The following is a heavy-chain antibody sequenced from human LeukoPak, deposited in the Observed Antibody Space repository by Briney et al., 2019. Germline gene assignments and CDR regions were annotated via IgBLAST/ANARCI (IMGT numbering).Heavy chain of an antibody. CDR3: ARGGYSGYVGRFDFDY. CDR2: VYTSGST. J-gene: IGHJ4*02. CDR1: GGSISSGGYY. V-gene: IGHV4-61*02. D-gene: IGHD5-12*01. Sequence: PSQTLSLTCTVSGGSISSGGYYWSWIRQPAGKGLEWIGRVYTSGSTNYNPSLTSRVTISVHTSKNQFSLKLSSVTAADTAMYYCARGGYSGYVGRFDFDYWGQGILVTVSS.